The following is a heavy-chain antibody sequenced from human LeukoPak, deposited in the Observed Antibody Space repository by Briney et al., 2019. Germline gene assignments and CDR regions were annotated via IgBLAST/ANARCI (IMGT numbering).Heavy chain of an antibody. Sequence: SVKVSCKASGGTFSSYAISWVRQAPGQGLEWMGGIIPIFGTANYAQKFQGRVTITADESTSTAYMEVSSLRSEDTAVYYCSLGELPDLGYYYYGMDVWGKGTTVTVSS. J-gene: IGHJ6*04. CDR2: IIPIFGTA. CDR3: SLGELPDLGYYYYGMDV. CDR1: GGTFSSYA. V-gene: IGHV1-69*01. D-gene: IGHD3-16*01.